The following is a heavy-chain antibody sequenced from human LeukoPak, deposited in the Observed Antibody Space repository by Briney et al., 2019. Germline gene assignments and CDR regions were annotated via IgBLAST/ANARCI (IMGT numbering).Heavy chain of an antibody. CDR2: IYYSGST. Sequence: SETLSLTCTVSGGSISSYYWSWIRQPPGKGLEWIGYIYYSGSTNYNPSLKSRVTISVDTSKNQFSLKLSSVTAADTAVYYCARVAQTDYDFWSGLYYYYYMDVWGKGTMVTVSS. V-gene: IGHV4-59*01. CDR3: ARVAQTDYDFWSGLYYYYYMDV. D-gene: IGHD3-3*01. CDR1: GGSISSYY. J-gene: IGHJ6*03.